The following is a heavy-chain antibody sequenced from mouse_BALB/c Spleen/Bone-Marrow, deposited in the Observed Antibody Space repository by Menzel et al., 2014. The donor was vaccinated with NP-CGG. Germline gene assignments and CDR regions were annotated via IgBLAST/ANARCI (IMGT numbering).Heavy chain of an antibody. D-gene: IGHD2-10*02. Sequence: VQLQQSGAELVRPGASVNLSCKASGYTFTNYWINWLKQRPGQGLEWIGNIYPSDTYTNYNPEFKDKATLTVDKSSTTAYMQLNSPTSEDSAVYYCTRYLYGNMDYWGQGTSVTVSS. J-gene: IGHJ4*01. CDR1: GYTFTNYW. CDR2: IYPSDTYT. CDR3: TRYLYGNMDY. V-gene: IGHV1-69*02.